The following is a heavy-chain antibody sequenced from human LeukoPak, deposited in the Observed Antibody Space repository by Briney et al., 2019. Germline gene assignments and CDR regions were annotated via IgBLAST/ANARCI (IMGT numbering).Heavy chain of an antibody. Sequence: PSETLSLTCTVSGGSISSYYWNWVRQPPGKGLEWLGYIYYSGSTNYSPSLKSRVTMSVDTSKKQFSLKVSSVIAADTAVYYCATGHSSSWYSFAYWGQGTLVTVSS. D-gene: IGHD6-13*01. J-gene: IGHJ4*02. CDR3: ATGHSSSWYSFAY. CDR2: IYYSGST. V-gene: IGHV4-59*01. CDR1: GGSISSYY.